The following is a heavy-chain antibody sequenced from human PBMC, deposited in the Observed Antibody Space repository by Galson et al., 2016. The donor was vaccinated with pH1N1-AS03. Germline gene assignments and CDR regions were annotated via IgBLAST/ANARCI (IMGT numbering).Heavy chain of an antibody. CDR3: ARDDSWECDGSYCLSHSSHYSAMDV. Sequence: SVKVSCKASGYSFSNYAITWVRQAPGQGLEWMGWISAYNGRTKYFRKSQDRLTMTTDTSTRTAYLELRSLTSDDTAVYYCARDDSWECDGSYCLSHSSHYSAMDVWGQGTTVTVSS. D-gene: IGHD1-26*01. CDR1: GYSFSNYA. V-gene: IGHV1-18*01. CDR2: ISAYNGRT. J-gene: IGHJ6*02.